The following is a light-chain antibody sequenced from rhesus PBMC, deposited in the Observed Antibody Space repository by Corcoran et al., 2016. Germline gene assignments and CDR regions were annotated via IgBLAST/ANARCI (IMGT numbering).Light chain of an antibody. Sequence: DIQMTQSPSSLSASVGDRVTITCRASQDITNDLAWYQQKPGETPKLLIYEASSLQSGIPSRFSGSGSGTDFTFTISGLQSEDFATYYCQHHYTTPWTFGQGTKVDIK. CDR1: QDITND. V-gene: IGKV1-33*02. CDR2: EAS. J-gene: IGKJ1*01. CDR3: QHHYTTPWT.